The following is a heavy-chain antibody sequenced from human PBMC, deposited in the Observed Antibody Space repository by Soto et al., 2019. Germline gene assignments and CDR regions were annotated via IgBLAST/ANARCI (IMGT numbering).Heavy chain of an antibody. CDR1: GKAYGSRA. J-gene: IGHJ4*02. CDR3: ARGSKDSYPGSRIFNF. V-gene: IGHV3-23*01. Sequence: SEGSLRLSGVASGKAYGSRAKRGVRRAPGEGLEWVSTITDTGGDAKYADYVRGRFTISRDNSKKTLYLQMSSLRADHSAVYFCARGSKDSYPGSRIFNFWGWGTLVTVSS. D-gene: IGHD3-10*01. CDR2: ITDTGGDA.